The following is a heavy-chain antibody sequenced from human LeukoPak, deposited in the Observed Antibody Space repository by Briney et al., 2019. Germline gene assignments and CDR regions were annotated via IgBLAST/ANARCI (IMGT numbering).Heavy chain of an antibody. J-gene: IGHJ4*02. CDR2: TWYDGSNK. CDR1: GFTFSSYA. D-gene: IGHD5-24*01. CDR3: ARGRRRDGYLDY. V-gene: IGHV3-33*08. Sequence: GGSLRLSCAASGFTFSSYAMHWVRQAPGKGLEWVAVTWYDGSNKYYADSVKGRFTISRDNSKNTLYLQMNGLRAEDTAVYYCARGRRRDGYLDYWGQGTLVTVSS.